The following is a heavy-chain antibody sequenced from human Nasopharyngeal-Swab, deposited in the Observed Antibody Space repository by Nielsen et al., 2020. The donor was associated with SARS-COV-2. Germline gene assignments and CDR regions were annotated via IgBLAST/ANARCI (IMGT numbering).Heavy chain of an antibody. CDR1: GFTFSYYS. Sequence: GGSLRLSCAASGFTFSYYSVSWVRQAPGKGLEWVSSISGSGSYIYYADSVKGRFTISRDNAKNSLYLQMNSLRVEDTAVYYCGRQLRLGELSLYNEFDYWGQGTLVTVSS. CDR3: GRQLRLGELSLYNEFDY. D-gene: IGHD3-16*02. V-gene: IGHV3-21*01. J-gene: IGHJ4*02. CDR2: ISGSGSYI.